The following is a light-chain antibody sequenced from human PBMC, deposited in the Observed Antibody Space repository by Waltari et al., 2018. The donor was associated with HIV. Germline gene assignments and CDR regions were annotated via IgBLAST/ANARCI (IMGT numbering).Light chain of an antibody. CDR1: SSDVGGYNY. V-gene: IGLV2-11*01. Sequence: QSALAQPRPVSGPPGQSVTIPCTGTSSDVGGYNYVSCFQHHPGKAPKLIIYHVTKRPSGVPDRFSASKSGNTASLTISGLQAEDEAEYYCCSNAARATYVFGTGTQVTVL. CDR2: HVT. CDR3: CSNAARATYV. J-gene: IGLJ1*01.